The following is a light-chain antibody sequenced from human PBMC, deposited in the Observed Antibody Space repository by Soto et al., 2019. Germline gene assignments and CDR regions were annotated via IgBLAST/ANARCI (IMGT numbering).Light chain of an antibody. Sequence: DMQMTQSPTSLSASVGDRVTITCRASQDINNFLNWYQQKPGNAPRLLIYFASNLESGVPSRFRGGGSGTVFTLTISGLQADDFATYFCQQTYSVPFTFGPGTKVDVK. J-gene: IGKJ3*01. CDR2: FAS. CDR1: QDINNF. CDR3: QQTYSVPFT. V-gene: IGKV1-39*01.